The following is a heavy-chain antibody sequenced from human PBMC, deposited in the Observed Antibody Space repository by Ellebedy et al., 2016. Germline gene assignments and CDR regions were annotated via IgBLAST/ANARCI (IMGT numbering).Heavy chain of an antibody. J-gene: IGHJ6*02. Sequence: ASVKVSCXVSGYTLTELSMHWVRQAPGKGLEWMGGFDPEDGETIYAQKFQGRVTMTRNTSISTAYMELSSLRSEDTAVYYCARAVGYGSGSYFAYGMDVWGQGTTVTVSS. D-gene: IGHD3-10*01. V-gene: IGHV1-24*01. CDR3: ARAVGYGSGSYFAYGMDV. CDR2: FDPEDGET. CDR1: GYTLTELS.